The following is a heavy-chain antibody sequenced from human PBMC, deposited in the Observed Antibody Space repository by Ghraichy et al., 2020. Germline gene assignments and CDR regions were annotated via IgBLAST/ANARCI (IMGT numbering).Heavy chain of an antibody. J-gene: IGHJ4*02. Sequence: SETLSLTCTVSGGSISSSSYYWGWIRQPPGKGLEWIGSIYYSGSTYYNPSLKSRVTISVDTSKNQFSLKLSSVTAADTAVYYCATNALHCSGGSCHHPKTTVTSTELDYWGQGTLVTVSS. CDR1: GGSISSSSYY. V-gene: IGHV4-39*01. CDR3: ATNALHCSGGSCHHPKTTVTSTELDY. D-gene: IGHD2-15*01. CDR2: IYYSGST.